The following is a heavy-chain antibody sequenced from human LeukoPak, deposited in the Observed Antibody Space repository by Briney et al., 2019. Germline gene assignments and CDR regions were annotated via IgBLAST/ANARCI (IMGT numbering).Heavy chain of an antibody. D-gene: IGHD4-17*01. J-gene: IGHJ4*02. CDR2: ISYDGSNK. CDR1: GFTFSSYA. Sequence: GRSLRLSCAASGFTFSSYAMHWVRQAPGKGLEWVAVISYDGSNKYYADSVKGRFTTSRDNAKNSLYLQMNSLRAEDTAVYYCARDAAMTTVTTDYWGQGTLVTVSS. CDR3: ARDAAMTTVTTDY. V-gene: IGHV3-30*04.